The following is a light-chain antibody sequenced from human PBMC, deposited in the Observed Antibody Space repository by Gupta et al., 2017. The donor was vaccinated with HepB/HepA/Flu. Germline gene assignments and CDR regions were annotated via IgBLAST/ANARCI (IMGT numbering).Light chain of an antibody. CDR1: SSNIGARYD. CDR3: KYFDRSLSAGV. CDR2: AHN. V-gene: IGLV1-40*01. J-gene: IGLJ3*02. Sequence: QSVLTQPPSVSAAPGQRVTISCTGSSSNIGARYDVHWYQHLPGPAPKLLITAHNTRPSGVPDRFAGSKSDKSNFPAIPGLPAEEEADEDGKYFDRSLSAGVFGGGTKMTVL.